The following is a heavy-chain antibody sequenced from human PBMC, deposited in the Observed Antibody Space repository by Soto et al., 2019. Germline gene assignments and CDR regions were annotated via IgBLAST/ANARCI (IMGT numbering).Heavy chain of an antibody. Sequence: GGSLRLSCAASGFTFSSYEMNWVRQAPGKGLEWVSYISSSVSTIYYADSVKGRFTISRGNAKNSLYLQMNSLRAEDTAVYYCARGLTYYDFWSGYYTSREGYYYYYGMDVWGLGTRVIVSS. J-gene: IGHJ6*02. CDR1: GFTFSSYE. CDR2: ISSSVSTI. D-gene: IGHD3-3*01. V-gene: IGHV3-48*03. CDR3: ARGLTYYDFWSGYYTSREGYYYYYGMDV.